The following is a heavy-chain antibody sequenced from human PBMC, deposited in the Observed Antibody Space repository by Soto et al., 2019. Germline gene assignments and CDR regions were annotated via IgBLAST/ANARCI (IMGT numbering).Heavy chain of an antibody. Sequence: QITLTESGPTLVKPTQTLTLTCTFSGFSFSTSGVGVGWIRQPPGKALEWLALIYWDDGKRYSPSLKSRLTITKDTSKNQLILTMTNMDPVDTATYFCAYRPQSTFDIWGQGTVVTVSS. V-gene: IGHV2-5*02. D-gene: IGHD6-6*01. J-gene: IGHJ3*02. CDR2: IYWDDGK. CDR3: AYRPQSTFDI. CDR1: GFSFSTSGVG.